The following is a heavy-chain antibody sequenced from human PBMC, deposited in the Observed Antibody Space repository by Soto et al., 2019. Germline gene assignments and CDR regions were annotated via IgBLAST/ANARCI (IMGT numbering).Heavy chain of an antibody. J-gene: IGHJ5*02. D-gene: IGHD2-15*01. V-gene: IGHV3-23*01. Sequence: GGSLRLSCAASGFTFSSYVMSWVRQAPGKGLEWVSAISGSGGSTYYADSVKGRFTISRDNSKNTLYLQMNSLRAEDTAVYYCAKAELGYCSGGSCYFSPWGQGTLVTVSS. CDR1: GFTFSSYV. CDR2: ISGSGGST. CDR3: AKAELGYCSGGSCYFSP.